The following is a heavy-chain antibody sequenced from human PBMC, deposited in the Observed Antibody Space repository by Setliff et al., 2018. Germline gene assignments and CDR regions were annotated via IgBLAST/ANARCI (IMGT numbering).Heavy chain of an antibody. Sequence: ASVKVSCKASGYPFTSYGLSWMRQAPGQGLEWLGWISAYTGKADYAHNFQDRLTMTTDTSTNTAYMELRILTSDDTAVYFCARAPRLEWILPTFDYWGQGTPVTVSS. CDR3: ARAPRLEWILPTFDY. D-gene: IGHD3-3*01. J-gene: IGHJ4*02. CDR1: GYPFTSYG. V-gene: IGHV1-18*01. CDR2: ISAYTGKA.